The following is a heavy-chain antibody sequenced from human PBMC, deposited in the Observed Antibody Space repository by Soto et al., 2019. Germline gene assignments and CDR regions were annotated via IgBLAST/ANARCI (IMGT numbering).Heavy chain of an antibody. CDR1: GCTFSSYA. D-gene: IGHD3-10*01. CDR2: IIPIFGTA. CDR3: ASSHGNITMVRGVIISGYYYGMDV. J-gene: IGHJ6*02. Sequence: GASVKVSCKASGCTFSSYAISWVRQAPGQGLEWMGGIIPIFGTANYAQKFQGRVTITADESTSTAYMELSSLRSEDTAVYYCASSHGNITMVRGVIISGYYYGMDVWGQGTTVTVCS. V-gene: IGHV1-69*13.